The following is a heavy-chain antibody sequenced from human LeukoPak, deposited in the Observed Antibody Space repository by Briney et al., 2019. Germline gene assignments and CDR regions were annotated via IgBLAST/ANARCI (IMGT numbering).Heavy chain of an antibody. J-gene: IGHJ4*02. CDR3: VRGLLGPDY. CDR2: INNDGSAT. Sequence: PGRSLRLSCAASGFTFSSYWMHWVRQAPGKGLMWVSRINNDGSATVYADSVEGRFTISRDNAKNTVYLQMNSLRADDTAVYYCVRGLLGPDYWGQGTQVTVSS. CDR1: GFTFSSYW. V-gene: IGHV3-74*01. D-gene: IGHD7-27*01.